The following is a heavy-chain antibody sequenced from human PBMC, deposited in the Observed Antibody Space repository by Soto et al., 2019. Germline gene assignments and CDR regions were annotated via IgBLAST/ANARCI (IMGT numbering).Heavy chain of an antibody. Sequence: PSETLSLTCAVYGGSFSGYYWSWIRQPPGKGLEWIGEINHSGSTNYNPSLKSRVTISVDTSKNQFSLKLSSVTAADTAVYYCARGSIPRRIQPRQPGSNWFDPWGQGTLVTVSS. CDR2: INHSGST. V-gene: IGHV4-34*01. CDR3: ARGSIPRRIQPRQPGSNWFDP. D-gene: IGHD5-18*01. J-gene: IGHJ5*02. CDR1: GGSFSGYY.